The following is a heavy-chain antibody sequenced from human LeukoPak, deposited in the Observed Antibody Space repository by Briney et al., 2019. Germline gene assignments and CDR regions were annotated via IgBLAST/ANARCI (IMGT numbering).Heavy chain of an antibody. CDR1: GGSISSGDYY. V-gene: IGHV4-30-4*01. D-gene: IGHD3-10*01. J-gene: IGHJ4*02. CDR3: ARVSGAAFPFIDY. Sequence: SQTLSLTCTVSGGSISSGDYYWGWLRQPPGRGLEWIGYIYYSGSTYYNPSLKSRVTISVDTSKHQFSLKLSSVTAADTAVYYCARVSGAAFPFIDYWGQGTLVTVSS. CDR2: IYYSGST.